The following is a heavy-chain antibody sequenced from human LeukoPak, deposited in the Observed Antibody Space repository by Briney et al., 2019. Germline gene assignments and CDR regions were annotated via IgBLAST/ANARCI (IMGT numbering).Heavy chain of an antibody. CDR1: AVSISITYYF. J-gene: IGHJ6*03. CDR2: IYYSGTT. CDR3: ARFQSRLYYYYMDV. Sequence: SETLSLTSTVSAVSISITYYFWGWIRQPPGKGLEWIGSIYYSGTTYYNPSLKSRVTFSIDTSKNQFSLQLSSVTAADTAVYYCARFQSRLYYYYMDVWGKGTTVTVSS. V-gene: IGHV4-39*01.